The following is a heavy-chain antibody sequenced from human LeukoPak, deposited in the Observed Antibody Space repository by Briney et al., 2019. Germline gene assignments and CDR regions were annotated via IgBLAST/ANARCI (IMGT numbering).Heavy chain of an antibody. D-gene: IGHD2-2*01. J-gene: IGHJ5*02. CDR2: ISGSGGST. V-gene: IGHV3-23*01. CDR3: ARGVWDIVVVPAAVNWFDP. CDR1: GFTFSSYG. Sequence: GGSLRLSCAASGFTFSSYGMSWVRQAPGKGLEWVSAISGSGGSTYYADSVKGRFTISRDNSKNTLYLQMNSLRAEDTAVYYCARGVWDIVVVPAAVNWFDPWGQGTLVTVSS.